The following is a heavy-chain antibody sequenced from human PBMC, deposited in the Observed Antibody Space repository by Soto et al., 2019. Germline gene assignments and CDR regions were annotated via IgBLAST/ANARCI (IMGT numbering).Heavy chain of an antibody. J-gene: IGHJ5*02. Sequence: QVQLVQSGAEVKKPGSSVKVSCKASGGTFSSYAISWVRQAPGQGLEWMGGIIPIFGTANYAQKFQGRVTSTADESTSKADMEPSSLRSEDTAVYYCARTLAGVVVAATGWFDPWGQGTLVTVSS. D-gene: IGHD2-15*01. V-gene: IGHV1-69*01. CDR1: GGTFSSYA. CDR2: IIPIFGTA. CDR3: ARTLAGVVVAATGWFDP.